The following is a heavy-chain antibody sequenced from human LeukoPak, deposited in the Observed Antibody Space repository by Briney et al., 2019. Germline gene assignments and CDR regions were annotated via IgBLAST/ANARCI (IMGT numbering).Heavy chain of an antibody. CDR3: ARELYDFWSGYHSGWFDP. Sequence: SETLSLTCAVYGGSFSGYYWSWIRQPPGKGLEWIGYIYYSGSAYYNPSLKSRVTISVDTSKNQFSLKLSSVTAADTAVYYCARELYDFWSGYHSGWFDPWGQGTLVTVSS. J-gene: IGHJ5*02. D-gene: IGHD3-3*01. V-gene: IGHV4-30-4*01. CDR2: IYYSGSA. CDR1: GGSFSGYY.